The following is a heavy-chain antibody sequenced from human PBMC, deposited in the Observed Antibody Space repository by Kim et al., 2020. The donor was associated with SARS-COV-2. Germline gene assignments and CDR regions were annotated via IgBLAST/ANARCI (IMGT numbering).Heavy chain of an antibody. CDR1: GESFSGYF. CDR2: INHSGAA. J-gene: IGHJ6*02. Sequence: SETLSLTCVVNGESFSGYFWTWVRQVPGQGLEWIGEINHSGAANYSPSLESRVAISVDASNNQFSLKLKSVTAADTAVYFCARAPGNARTPNAGGYRYYYYGLDVWGQGSTVVVSS. CDR3: ARAPGNARTPNAGGYRYYYYGLDV. V-gene: IGHV4-34*01. D-gene: IGHD5-12*01.